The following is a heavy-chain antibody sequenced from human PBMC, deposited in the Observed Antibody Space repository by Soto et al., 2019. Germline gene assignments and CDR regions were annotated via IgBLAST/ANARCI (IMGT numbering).Heavy chain of an antibody. Sequence: SETLSLTCAVSGDTISTGGYSWAWIRQPPGKALEWIGHTYHSGNPYYNPSLKSRVIISVDRSKNQFSLKLSSVTAADTAVYYCARSQTTVTSYDYWGQGTLVTVSS. CDR1: GDTISTGGYS. V-gene: IGHV4-30-2*01. CDR2: TYHSGNP. J-gene: IGHJ4*02. CDR3: ARSQTTVTSYDY. D-gene: IGHD4-17*01.